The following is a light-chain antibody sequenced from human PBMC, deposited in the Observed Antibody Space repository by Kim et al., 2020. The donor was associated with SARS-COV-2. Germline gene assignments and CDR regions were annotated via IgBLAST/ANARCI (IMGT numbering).Light chain of an antibody. V-gene: IGKV3D-7*01. CDR1: QSVSSSY. CDR3: QQDYNLPGT. Sequence: FPGQRVTLACRASQSVSSSYLTWYQQKPGQAPRLLIYGASTRATGIPARFSGSGSGTDFTLTISSLQPEDFAVYYCQQDYNLPGTFGQGTKVDIK. CDR2: GAS. J-gene: IGKJ1*01.